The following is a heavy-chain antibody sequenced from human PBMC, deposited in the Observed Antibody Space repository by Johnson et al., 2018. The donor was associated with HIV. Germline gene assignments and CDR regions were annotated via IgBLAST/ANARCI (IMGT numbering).Heavy chain of an antibody. Sequence: QVQLVESGGGVVRPGGSLRLSCAASGFTFSSYGMHWVRQAPGKGLEWVAFIRYDGSNKYYADSVKGRFTISRDNSKNKLYLQMNSLRTEDTAVYYCARGRGFHYYGSRDYSDYAFDIWGQGTMVTVSS. D-gene: IGHD3-22*01. CDR1: GFTFSSYG. V-gene: IGHV3-30*02. CDR3: ARGRGFHYYGSRDYSDYAFDI. J-gene: IGHJ3*02. CDR2: IRYDGSNK.